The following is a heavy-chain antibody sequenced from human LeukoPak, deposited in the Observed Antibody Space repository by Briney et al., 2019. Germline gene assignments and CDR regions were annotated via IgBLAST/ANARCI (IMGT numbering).Heavy chain of an antibody. D-gene: IGHD3/OR15-3a*01. CDR2: IYYSGNT. V-gene: IGHV4-39*01. CDR3: ARQTGSGLFILP. J-gene: IGHJ4*02. CDR1: GVSISSSNSY. Sequence: PSETLSLTCTVSGVSISSSNSYWGWIRQPPGKGLEWIGSIYYSGNTYYNASLKSQVSISIDTSKNQFSLKLTSVAAADTAVYYCARQTGSGLFILPGGQGTLVTVSS.